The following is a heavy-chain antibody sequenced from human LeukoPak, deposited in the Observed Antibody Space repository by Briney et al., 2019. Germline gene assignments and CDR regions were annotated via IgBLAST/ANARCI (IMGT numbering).Heavy chain of an antibody. V-gene: IGHV4-39*07. J-gene: IGHJ4*02. CDR3: ASSLWGVTMVRGVIPY. D-gene: IGHD3-10*01. Sequence: SQTLSLTCTVSGGSISSGSYYWSWIRQPPGKGLEWIGEINHSGSTYYNPSLKSRVTISVDTSKNQFSLKLSSVTAADTAVYYCASSLWGVTMVRGVIPYWGQGTLVTVSS. CDR1: GGSISSGSYY. CDR2: INHSGST.